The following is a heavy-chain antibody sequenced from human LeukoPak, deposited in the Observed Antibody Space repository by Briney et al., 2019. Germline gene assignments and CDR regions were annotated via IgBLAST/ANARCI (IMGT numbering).Heavy chain of an antibody. D-gene: IGHD3-22*01. Sequence: GGSLRLSCAASGFTVGSNYMSWVRQAPGKGLEWVSGISGSGGSTFYADSVKGRFTISRDNSKNTLYLQMNSLRAEDTAVYYCAKDRAYYSDSSGYYLVRAYDYWGQGTLVTVSS. CDR1: GFTVGSNY. J-gene: IGHJ4*02. V-gene: IGHV3-23*01. CDR2: ISGSGGST. CDR3: AKDRAYYSDSSGYYLVRAYDY.